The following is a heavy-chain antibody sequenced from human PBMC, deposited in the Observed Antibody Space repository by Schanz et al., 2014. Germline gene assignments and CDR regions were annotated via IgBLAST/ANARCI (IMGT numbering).Heavy chain of an antibody. CDR1: GFTFSASA. D-gene: IGHD3-22*01. CDR3: ASYGNSGPYYLNH. Sequence: EVHLVDSGGTLVQPGGSLRLSCVGSGFTFSASAIHWVRQASGKGLEWVGRVRTKDNHYATSYGASVSGRFTISRDDSKNTAYLQMNSLRTGDTAMYYCASYGNSGPYYLNHWGRGTLVTVSS. J-gene: IGHJ5*02. V-gene: IGHV3-73*01. CDR2: VRTKDNHYAT.